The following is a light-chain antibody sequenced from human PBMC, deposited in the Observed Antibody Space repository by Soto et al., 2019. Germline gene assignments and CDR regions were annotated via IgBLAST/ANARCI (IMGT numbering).Light chain of an antibody. CDR3: QHANTFPLT. CDR1: QGIHNW. J-gene: IGKJ3*01. V-gene: IGKV1D-12*01. Sequence: DIQMTQSPSSVSASVGDRVTITCRASQGIHNWLAWYQQKPGKAPTLLISAVSSLQSGVPSRFSGSGFGTDFTLTISSLQPEDFSTYYCQHANTFPLTFGPGTKVDIK. CDR2: AVS.